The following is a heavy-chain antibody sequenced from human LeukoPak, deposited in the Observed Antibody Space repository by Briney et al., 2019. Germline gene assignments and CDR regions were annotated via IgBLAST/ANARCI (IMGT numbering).Heavy chain of an antibody. V-gene: IGHV3-30*02. Sequence: GGSLRLSCAASGFTFSSYGMHWVRQAPAKGPEWVAFIRDDGRNKYYAYSVKGRFTIHIDSSNNKLDLQLNGRSAKERAIYYFLTDVEALDSWGQGTLVTVSS. CDR3: LTDVEALDS. CDR1: GFTFSSYG. J-gene: IGHJ4*02. CDR2: IRDDGRNK.